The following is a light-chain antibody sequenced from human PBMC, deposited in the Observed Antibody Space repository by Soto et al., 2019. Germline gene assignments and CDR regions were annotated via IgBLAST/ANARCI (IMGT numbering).Light chain of an antibody. CDR3: QQYNNWPIT. Sequence: EIVLTQSPDTLSLSPGEGATLCCMASQSVTNSYLAWYQQKPGQAPRLLIYGASTRATGIPARFSGSGSGTEFTLTISSLQSEDFAVYYCQQYNNWPITFGQGTRLENK. V-gene: IGKV3-15*01. CDR1: QSVTNSY. CDR2: GAS. J-gene: IGKJ5*01.